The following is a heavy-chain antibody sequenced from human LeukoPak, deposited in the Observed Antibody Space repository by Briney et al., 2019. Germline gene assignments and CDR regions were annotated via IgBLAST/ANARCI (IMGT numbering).Heavy chain of an antibody. CDR1: VDSISSGNYY. Sequence: SETLSLTCTVSVDSISSGNYYWAWIRQPPGEGLEWIGNSYYSGSSYYNPSLKSRVAMSVDTSKHQFSLKLSSVTAADTGVYFCASLVRGGTFYYYMDVWGQGTTVIVSS. CDR3: ASLVRGGTFYYYMDV. J-gene: IGHJ6*03. CDR2: SYYSGSS. D-gene: IGHD3-10*01. V-gene: IGHV4-39*01.